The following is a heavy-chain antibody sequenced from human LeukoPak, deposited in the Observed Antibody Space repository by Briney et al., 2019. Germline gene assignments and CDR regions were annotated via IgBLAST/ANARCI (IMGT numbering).Heavy chain of an antibody. J-gene: IGHJ4*02. V-gene: IGHV3-30*02. CDR1: GFTFSSYG. CDR3: AKGTVGAYEIDY. CDR2: IRYDGNNK. D-gene: IGHD1-26*01. Sequence: PGGSLRLSCAASGFTFSSYGLHWVRLAPGRGLEWVAFIRYDGNNKYYADSVKGRFTISRDNSKNTLYLQMNSLRTEDTAVYYCAKGTVGAYEIDYWGQGTLVTVSS.